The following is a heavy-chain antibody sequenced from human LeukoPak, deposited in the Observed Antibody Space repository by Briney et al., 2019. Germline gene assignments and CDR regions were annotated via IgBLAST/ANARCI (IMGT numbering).Heavy chain of an antibody. CDR2: ISSSGETI. Sequence: GGSLRLSYAAAGLIFSDYEMYGGRQAPGKGLEWVSYISSSGETIYYADSVKGRFTISRDNANKSLYLRMSSLRVEDTAIYYCIPPAAGQRRTISTEYFQHWGQGALVTVSS. J-gene: IGHJ1*01. CDR1: GLIFSDYE. D-gene: IGHD6-13*01. V-gene: IGHV3-48*03. CDR3: IPPAAGQRRTISTEYFQH.